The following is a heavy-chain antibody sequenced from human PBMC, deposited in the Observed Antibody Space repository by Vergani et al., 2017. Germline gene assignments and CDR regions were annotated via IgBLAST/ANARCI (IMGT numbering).Heavy chain of an antibody. J-gene: IGHJ5*02. Sequence: EVQLLESGGGLVQPGGSLRLSCAASGFTFSSYAMSWVRQAPGKGLEWVSAISGSGGSTYYADSVKGRFTISRDNSKNTLYLQMNSLRAEDTAVYYCAKXGYSSSWYEGRFDPWGQGTLVTVSS. CDR1: GFTFSSYA. D-gene: IGHD6-13*01. CDR3: AKXGYSSSWYEGRFDP. V-gene: IGHV3-23*01. CDR2: ISGSGGST.